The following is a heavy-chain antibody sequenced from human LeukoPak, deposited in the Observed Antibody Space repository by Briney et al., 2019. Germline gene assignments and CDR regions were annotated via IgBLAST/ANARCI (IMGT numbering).Heavy chain of an antibody. CDR3: AITRRTAMPSYYFDY. Sequence: SVKVSCKASGGTFISYAISWVRQAPGQGLEWMGGIIPIFCTANYAQKFQGRVTITTDESTSTTYMELSSLKSEDTAVYYCAITRRTAMPSYYFDYWGQGTLVTVSS. D-gene: IGHD5-18*01. CDR1: GGTFISYA. J-gene: IGHJ4*02. CDR2: IIPIFCTA. V-gene: IGHV1-69*05.